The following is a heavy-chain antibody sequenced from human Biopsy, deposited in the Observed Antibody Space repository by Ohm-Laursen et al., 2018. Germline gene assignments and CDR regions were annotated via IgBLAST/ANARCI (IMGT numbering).Heavy chain of an antibody. Sequence: SETLSLTCTVSGGSVNSYSWSWIRQSPGKGLEWIGYISNRGSTNYNPSLRGRVTISVDTSKNQFSLKLSSLTAADTAVFFCARLYRLDDYWNDDPPDAFDVWGQGTVVTVSS. CDR2: ISNRGST. D-gene: IGHD3-3*01. V-gene: IGHV4-59*02. CDR1: GGSVNSYS. J-gene: IGHJ3*01. CDR3: ARLYRLDDYWNDDPPDAFDV.